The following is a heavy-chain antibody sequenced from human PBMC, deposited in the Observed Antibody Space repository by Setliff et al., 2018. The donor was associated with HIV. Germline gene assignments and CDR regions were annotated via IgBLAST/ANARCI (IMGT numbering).Heavy chain of an antibody. CDR1: GGSFSDYY. J-gene: IGHJ6*03. CDR2: INHRGRT. V-gene: IGHV4-34*01. D-gene: IGHD6-13*01. CDR3: ARVSCSSWYSIPRYYYYSLDG. Sequence: SETLSLTCGIYGGSFSDYYWSWIRQPPGKGLEWIGEINHRGRTRYNPSLKSRVTRSVDSSKNQFSLKLSSMTSADTAAYYCARVSCSSWYSIPRYYYYSLDGWGNGTTVTVSS.